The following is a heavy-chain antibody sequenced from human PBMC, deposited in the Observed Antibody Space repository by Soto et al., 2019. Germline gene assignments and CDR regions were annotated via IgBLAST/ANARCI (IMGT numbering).Heavy chain of an antibody. CDR3: ARGSPTVGVAVFLGFGVGLFEY. Sequence: QVQLQESGPGLVKPSQTLSLTCSVSGGSISSGDYYWSGIRQPPGKGLEWIGYSYYSGSTYYNPSLKSRVTISIDTSKHKFPLKLSSVTAAETAVYYCARGSPTVGVAVFLGFGVGLFEYWGKGTLVTVSS. V-gene: IGHV4-30-4*01. D-gene: IGHD3-10*01. CDR1: GGSISSGDYY. CDR2: SYYSGST. J-gene: IGHJ4*02.